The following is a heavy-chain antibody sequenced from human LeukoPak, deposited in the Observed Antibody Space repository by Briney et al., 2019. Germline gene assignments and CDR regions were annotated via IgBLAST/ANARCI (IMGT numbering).Heavy chain of an antibody. CDR1: GFTFSSYS. CDR2: ISRSSTTI. V-gene: IGHV3-48*04. Sequence: GGSLRLSCAASGFTFSSYSMNWVRQAPGKGLEWVSYISRSSTTIYYADSVKGRFTISRDNAKNSLYLQMNSLRAEDTAVYYCARGLGNDGIFDYWGQGTLVTVSS. D-gene: IGHD1-1*01. J-gene: IGHJ4*02. CDR3: ARGLGNDGIFDY.